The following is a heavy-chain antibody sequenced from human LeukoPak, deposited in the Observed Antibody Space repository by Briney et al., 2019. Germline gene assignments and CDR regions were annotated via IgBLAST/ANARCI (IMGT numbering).Heavy chain of an antibody. CDR3: ARHGYLTTN. CDR1: GGSISRYY. D-gene: IGHD3-22*01. V-gene: IGHV4-34*01. CDR2: INHSGST. Sequence: SETLSLTCTVSGGSISRYYWSWIRQPPEKGLEWIGEINHSGSTYYNPSLESRVTISVATSKNQFSLKLSSLTAADTAVYYCARHGYLTTNWGQGTLVTVSS. J-gene: IGHJ4*02.